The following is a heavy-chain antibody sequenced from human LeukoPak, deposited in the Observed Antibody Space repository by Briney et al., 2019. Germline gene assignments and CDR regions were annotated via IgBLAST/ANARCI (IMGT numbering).Heavy chain of an antibody. D-gene: IGHD2-2*03. CDR2: IRNKAYDGTT. Sequence: PGRSLRLSCTASGFTFGDYTMSWVRQAPGKGLEWVGFIRNKAYDGTTEYAASVQGRFTISRDDSKSIAYLQMNSLKTEDTAVYYCSVDIGDYWGQGTLVTVSS. V-gene: IGHV3-49*04. CDR1: GFTFGDYT. J-gene: IGHJ4*02. CDR3: SVDIGDY.